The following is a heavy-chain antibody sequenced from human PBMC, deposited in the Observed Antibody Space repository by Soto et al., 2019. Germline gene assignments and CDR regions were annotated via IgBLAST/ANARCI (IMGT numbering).Heavy chain of an antibody. Sequence: GGSLRLSCAASGFTFSSYAMSWVRQAPGKGLEWVSAISGSGGSTYYADSVKGRFTISRDNSKNTLYLQMNSLRAEDTAVYYCAKITRGRDYYYYYYMDVWGKGTTLTVSS. CDR2: ISGSGGST. V-gene: IGHV3-23*01. J-gene: IGHJ6*03. CDR1: GFTFSSYA. CDR3: AKITRGRDYYYYYYMDV. D-gene: IGHD3-16*01.